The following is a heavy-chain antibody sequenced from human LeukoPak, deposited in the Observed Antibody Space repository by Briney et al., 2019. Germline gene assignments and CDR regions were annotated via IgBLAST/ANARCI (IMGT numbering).Heavy chain of an antibody. V-gene: IGHV3-23*01. J-gene: IGHJ4*02. Sequence: PGGSLRLSCAASGFTFSTYAMSWVRPAPGKGLDWVSTISDGGSGTHYADSVKGRFTISRDDSKNTLYLQMNSLRAEDTAVYYCARMSGYSGYDSSGGSDYWGQGTLVTVSS. D-gene: IGHD5-12*01. CDR2: ISDGGSGT. CDR3: ARMSGYSGYDSSGGSDY. CDR1: GFTFSTYA.